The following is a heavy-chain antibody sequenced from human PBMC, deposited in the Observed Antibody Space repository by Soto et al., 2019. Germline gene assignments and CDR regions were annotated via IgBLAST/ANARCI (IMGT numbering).Heavy chain of an antibody. Sequence: SETLSLTCTVSGGSISSWSYYWGWIRQPPGKGLEWIGIVYHTGTAYYNPSLKSRVAISADTSKNQFSLMVTSVTAADTAVYYCAGLPERPAEYCSSPTCYNWFDPWGQGAVVTVSS. CDR1: GGSISSWSYY. D-gene: IGHD2-2*01. CDR3: AGLPERPAEYCSSPTCYNWFDP. CDR2: VYHTGTA. J-gene: IGHJ5*02. V-gene: IGHV4-39*01.